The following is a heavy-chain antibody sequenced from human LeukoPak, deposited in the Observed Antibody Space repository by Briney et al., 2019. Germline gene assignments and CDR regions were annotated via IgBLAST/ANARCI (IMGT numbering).Heavy chain of an antibody. J-gene: IGHJ6*03. Sequence: ASVKVSCKASGYTFTGYYMHWVRQAPEQGLEWMGWTNSNSGGTNYEQKFQGRVTMTRDTSISTAYMELSRLRSDDTAVYYCARDSGDRIGWYYYYYMDVWGKGTTVTVSS. V-gene: IGHV1-2*02. CDR1: GYTFTGYY. D-gene: IGHD7-27*01. CDR2: TNSNSGGT. CDR3: ARDSGDRIGWYYYYYMDV.